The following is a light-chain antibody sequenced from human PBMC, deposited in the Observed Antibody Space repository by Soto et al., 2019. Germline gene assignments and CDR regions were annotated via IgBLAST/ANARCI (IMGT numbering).Light chain of an antibody. CDR3: SSYAASNTFEV. J-gene: IGLJ1*01. Sequence: QSVLTQPPSASGSPGQSVTISCTGTSSDVGGYNYVSWYQQHPGKAPKLMIYEVSKRPSGVPDRFSGSKSGNTASLTVSGLQAEDEPDYSCSSYAASNTFEVFGTGTKVTVL. V-gene: IGLV2-8*01. CDR2: EVS. CDR1: SSDVGGYNY.